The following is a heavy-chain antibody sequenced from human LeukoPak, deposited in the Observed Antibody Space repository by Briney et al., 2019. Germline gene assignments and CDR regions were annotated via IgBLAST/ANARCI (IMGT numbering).Heavy chain of an antibody. CDR3: ARVMWQQLAPSDY. D-gene: IGHD6-13*01. J-gene: IGHJ4*02. V-gene: IGHV3-7*03. CDR1: GFTFSGYL. Sequence: GGALRLSCAASGFTFSGYLMNWVRPAPGEGVEWVANINEDGSEKYYVDSVKGRFTISRDNAKNSLYLHMDSLRAEDTAVYYCARVMWQQLAPSDYWGQGTLVTVSS. CDR2: INEDGSEK.